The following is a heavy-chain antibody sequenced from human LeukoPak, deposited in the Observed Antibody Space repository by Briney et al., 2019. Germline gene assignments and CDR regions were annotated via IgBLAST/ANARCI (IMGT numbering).Heavy chain of an antibody. CDR3: ARDHSGSYPYFDY. D-gene: IGHD1-26*01. CDR2: ISSSSSTI. J-gene: IGHJ4*02. CDR1: GFTFSSYS. V-gene: IGHV3-48*01. Sequence: PGGSLRLSCAASGFTFSSYSMNWVRQAPGKGLEWVSYISSSSSTIYYADSVKGRFTISRDNSKNTLYLQMNSLRAEDTAVYYCARDHSGSYPYFDYWGQGTLVTVSS.